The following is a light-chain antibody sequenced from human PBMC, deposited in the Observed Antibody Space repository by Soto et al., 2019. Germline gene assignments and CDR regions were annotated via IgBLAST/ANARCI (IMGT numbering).Light chain of an antibody. CDR2: HAS. J-gene: IGKJ1*01. CDR1: QSIHSW. Sequence: DIQMTQPPSTLSASVGDRVTTTCPANQSIHSWLDGYQQKPGKAPKLLIYHASSLEIGVASRFSGSGSGRGFTLTNSILEHDDFASYYCQQYNSYSWTFGQGTKVEIK. V-gene: IGKV1-5*01. CDR3: QQYNSYSWT.